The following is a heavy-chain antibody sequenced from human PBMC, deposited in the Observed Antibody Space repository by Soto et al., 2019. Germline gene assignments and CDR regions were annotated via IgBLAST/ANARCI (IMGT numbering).Heavy chain of an antibody. V-gene: IGHV1-69*01. CDR1: GGTFSSYA. Sequence: VQLVQSGAEVKKPGSSVKVSCKASGGTFSSYAISWVRQAPGQGLAWMGGIIPIFGTANYAQKFQGRVTITADEATSTAYMELSSLRAEGTAVYYCASIAARPGNYGMDVWGQGTTVTVSS. CDR3: ASIAARPGNYGMDV. D-gene: IGHD6-6*01. CDR2: IIPIFGTA. J-gene: IGHJ6*02.